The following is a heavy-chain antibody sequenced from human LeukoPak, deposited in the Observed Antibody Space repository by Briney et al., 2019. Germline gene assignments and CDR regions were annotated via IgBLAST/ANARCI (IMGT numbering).Heavy chain of an antibody. V-gene: IGHV3-74*01. CDR1: GFTFSSYW. J-gene: IGHJ4*02. CDR3: ARDRELGWLQTDY. Sequence: QTGGSLRLSCAASGFTFSSYWMHWVRQAPGEGLVWVSRINSDGSSTSYADSVKGRFTISRDNAKNTLYLQMNSLRAEDTAVYYCARDRELGWLQTDYWGQGTLVTVSS. D-gene: IGHD5-24*01. CDR2: INSDGSST.